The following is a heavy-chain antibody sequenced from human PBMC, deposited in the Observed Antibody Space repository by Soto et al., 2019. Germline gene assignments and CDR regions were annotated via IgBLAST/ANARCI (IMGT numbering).Heavy chain of an antibody. V-gene: IGHV3-23*01. CDR3: AKMEGYYDFWSGYSVLWWLDP. D-gene: IGHD3-3*01. CDR1: GFTFSSYA. J-gene: IGHJ5*02. Sequence: LRLSCAASGFTFSSYAMSWVRQAPGKGLEWVSAISGSGGSTYYADSVKGRFTISRDNSKNTLYLQMNSLRAEETAVYYCAKMEGYYDFWSGYSVLWWLDPWGQGTMVTVSS. CDR2: ISGSGGST.